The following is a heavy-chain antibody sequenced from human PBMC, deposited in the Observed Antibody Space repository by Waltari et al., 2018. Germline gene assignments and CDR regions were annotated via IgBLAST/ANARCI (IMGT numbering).Heavy chain of an antibody. CDR1: NFYISDGYY. V-gene: IGHV4-38-2*02. CDR2: IYHSWTT. Sequence: QVQLQESGPGLVKPSETLSLTCAVSNFYISDGYYWGWIRQSPGKGLEWIGSIYHSWTTHYNPSLESRVTISVDRSRNQFSLKVTSVSAADTAVYFCARDQRFLESLYPYYYALDAWGRGITVTVSS. J-gene: IGHJ6*02. D-gene: IGHD3-3*01. CDR3: ARDQRFLESLYPYYYALDA.